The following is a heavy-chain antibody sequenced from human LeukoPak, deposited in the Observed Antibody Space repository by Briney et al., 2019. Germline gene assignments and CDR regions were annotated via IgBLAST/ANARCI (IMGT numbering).Heavy chain of an antibody. V-gene: IGHV3-53*01. Sequence: GRSLRLSCAASGFTVSNNYMSWVRQAPGKGLEWVSLIYSGGSTYYADSVKGRFTISRDNSKNTLYLQMNSLRADDTAVYYCASYSSLDYWGQGTLVTVSS. CDR3: ASYSSLDY. CDR1: GFTVSNNY. CDR2: IYSGGST. J-gene: IGHJ4*02. D-gene: IGHD3-22*01.